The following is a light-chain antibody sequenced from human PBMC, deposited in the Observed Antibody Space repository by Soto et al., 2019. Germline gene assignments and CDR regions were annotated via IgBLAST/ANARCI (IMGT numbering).Light chain of an antibody. V-gene: IGLV2-14*01. J-gene: IGLJ1*01. CDR3: CSYTSSTNYV. CDR1: SSDVSIYNY. Sequence: QSALTQPASVSGSPGQWITISCTGTSSDVSIYNYVSWYQQHPGKAPKLMISEVSNRPSGVSNRFSGAKSGNTASLTISGLQVEDEADYYCCSYTSSTNYVFGAGTKVTVL. CDR2: EVS.